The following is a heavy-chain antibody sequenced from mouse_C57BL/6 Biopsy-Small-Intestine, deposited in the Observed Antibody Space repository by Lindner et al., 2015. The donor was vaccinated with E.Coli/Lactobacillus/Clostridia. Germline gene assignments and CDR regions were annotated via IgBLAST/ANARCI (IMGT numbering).Heavy chain of an antibody. J-gene: IGHJ1*01. D-gene: IGHD2-5*01. CDR1: GYTFTSFW. CDR3: AGTYYSNYGYFDV. Sequence: VQLQESGAEMVRPGASVKLSCKASGYTFTSFWMHWVKQRPGQGLEWIGKIDPSDSETHYNQKFKDKATLTVDKSSSTAYMQLNSLTSEDSAVYYCAGTYYSNYGYFDVWGAGTTVTVSS. CDR2: IDPSDSET. V-gene: IGHV1-52*01.